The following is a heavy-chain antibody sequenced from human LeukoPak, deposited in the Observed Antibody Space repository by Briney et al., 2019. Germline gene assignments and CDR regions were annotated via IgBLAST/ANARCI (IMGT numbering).Heavy chain of an antibody. J-gene: IGHJ3*02. CDR2: IYYSGST. Sequence: SETLSLTCTVSGGSISSYYWSWIRQPPGKGLEWIGYIYYSGSTNYNPSLKSRVTISVDTSKNQFSLKLSSVTAADTAVYYCAKWELHLKAFDIWGQGTMVTVSS. D-gene: IGHD1-26*01. CDR3: AKWELHLKAFDI. V-gene: IGHV4-59*08. CDR1: GGSISSYY.